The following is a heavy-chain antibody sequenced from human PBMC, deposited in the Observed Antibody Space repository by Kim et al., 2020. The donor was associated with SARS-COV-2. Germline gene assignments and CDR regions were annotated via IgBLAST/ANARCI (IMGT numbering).Heavy chain of an antibody. CDR1: GFTFSSYG. Sequence: GGSLRLSCAASGFTFSSYGMHWVRQAPGKGLEWVAVISYDGSNKYYADSVKGRFTISRDNSKNTLYLQMNSLRAEDTAVYYCAKDQVVAAFSYGMDVWGQGTTVTVSS. J-gene: IGHJ6*02. D-gene: IGHD2-15*01. CDR3: AKDQVVAAFSYGMDV. CDR2: ISYDGSNK. V-gene: IGHV3-30*18.